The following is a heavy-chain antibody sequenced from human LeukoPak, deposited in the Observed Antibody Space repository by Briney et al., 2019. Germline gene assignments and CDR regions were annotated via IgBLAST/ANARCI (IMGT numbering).Heavy chain of an antibody. CDR2: ISSSSSYI. CDR1: GFTFSSYS. V-gene: IGHV3-21*01. CDR3: ARDSYCSSTSCYPPPYGMDV. D-gene: IGHD2-2*01. Sequence: KAGGSLRLSCAASGFTFSSYSMNWDRQAPGKGLEWVSSISSSSSYIYYADSVKGRFTISRDNAKNSLYLQMNSLRAEDTAVYYCARDSYCSSTSCYPPPYGMDVWGQGTTVTVSS. J-gene: IGHJ6*02.